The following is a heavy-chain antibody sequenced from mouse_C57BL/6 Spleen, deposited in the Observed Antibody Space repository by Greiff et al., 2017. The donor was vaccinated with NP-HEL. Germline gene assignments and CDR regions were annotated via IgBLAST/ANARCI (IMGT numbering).Heavy chain of an antibody. Sequence: QVQLQQPGAELVKPGASVKLSCKASGYTFTSYWMHWVKQRPGRGLEWIGRIDPNSGGTKYNEKFKSKATLTVDTSSRTAYMQLSRLTSEDSAVYDSAKSTAIKSYAMDYWGQGTSVTVSS. J-gene: IGHJ4*01. CDR1: GYTFTSYW. CDR2: IDPNSGGT. CDR3: AKSTAIKSYAMDY. V-gene: IGHV1-72*01. D-gene: IGHD3-3*01.